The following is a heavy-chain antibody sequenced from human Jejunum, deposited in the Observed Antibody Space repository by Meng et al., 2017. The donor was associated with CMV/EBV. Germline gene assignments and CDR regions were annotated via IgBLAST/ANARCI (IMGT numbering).Heavy chain of an antibody. J-gene: IGHJ4*02. Sequence: CKAAGYTFTSSFIHWVRQAPGQGLEWMGIIKPSTGRTTYAQKFQGRLTVTWDTSTTTVYMELSSLRSDDTAIFYCAREPQNQLYFDYWGQGTLVTVSS. D-gene: IGHD1-1*01. CDR2: IKPSTGRT. V-gene: IGHV1-46*01. CDR3: AREPQNQLYFDY. CDR1: GYTFTSSF.